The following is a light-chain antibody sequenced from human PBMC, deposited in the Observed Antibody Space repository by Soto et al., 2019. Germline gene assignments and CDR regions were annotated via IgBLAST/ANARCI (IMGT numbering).Light chain of an antibody. CDR1: QSVSSN. J-gene: IGKJ4*01. CDR3: QHYNNWPLT. Sequence: EIVMTQSPATLSVSPGERATLSCRASQSVSSNLAWYQQKPGQAPRLLIYGASTRATGIPARFSGSGSGTEFTLTISSLQSEDCAVSYCQHYNNWPLTFGGGTKVEIK. CDR2: GAS. V-gene: IGKV3-15*01.